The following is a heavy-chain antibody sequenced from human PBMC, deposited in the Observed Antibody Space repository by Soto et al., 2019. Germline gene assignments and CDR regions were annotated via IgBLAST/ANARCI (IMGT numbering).Heavy chain of an antibody. CDR1: GGTFSSYA. CDR2: IIPIFGTA. V-gene: IGHV1-69*13. D-gene: IGHD3-22*01. Sequence: SVKVSCKASGGTFSSYAISWVRQAPGQGLEWMGGIIPIFGTANYAQKFQGRVTITADESTSTAYMELSSLRSEDTAVYYCARDPYYYDSSGYRSYYFDYWGQGTLVTVSS. CDR3: ARDPYYYDSSGYRSYYFDY. J-gene: IGHJ4*02.